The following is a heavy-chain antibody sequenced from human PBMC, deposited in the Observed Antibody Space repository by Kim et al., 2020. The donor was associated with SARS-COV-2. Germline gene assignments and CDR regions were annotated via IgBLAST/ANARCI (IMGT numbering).Heavy chain of an antibody. CDR3: ARGTWGDFWSGQGENWFDP. J-gene: IGHJ5*02. Sequence: SETLSLTCAVYGGSFSGYYWSWIRQPPGKGLEWIGEINHSGSTNYNPSLKSRVSISVDTSKNQFSLKLSSVTAADTAVYYCARGTWGDFWSGQGENWFDPWGQGTLVTVSS. CDR1: GGSFSGYY. CDR2: INHSGST. D-gene: IGHD3-3*01. V-gene: IGHV4-34*01.